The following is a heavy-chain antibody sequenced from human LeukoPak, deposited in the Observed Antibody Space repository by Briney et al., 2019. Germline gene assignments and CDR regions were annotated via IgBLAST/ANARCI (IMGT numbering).Heavy chain of an antibody. CDR2: IFSGGNI. D-gene: IGHD1-26*01. Sequence: PGGSLRLSCAVSGFTVSSNYMSWVRQAPGKGLVWVSAIFSGGNIYYTDSVKGRFTISRDNSKNRLYLQMSSLRAEDTGVYYCVVGPTTGDFDVWGQGTMVTVSS. CDR3: VVGPTTGDFDV. V-gene: IGHV3-66*01. J-gene: IGHJ3*01. CDR1: GFTVSSNY.